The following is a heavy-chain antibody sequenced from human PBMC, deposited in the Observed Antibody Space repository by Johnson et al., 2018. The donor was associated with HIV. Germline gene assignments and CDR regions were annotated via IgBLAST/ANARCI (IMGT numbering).Heavy chain of an antibody. J-gene: IGHJ3*02. CDR3: ALTESRFLEWLFRAFDI. CDR1: GFTFSSYA. D-gene: IGHD3-3*01. CDR2: ISYDGHNE. Sequence: QVQLVESGGGVVQPGRSLRLSCAASGFTFSSYAMHWVRQAPGKGLEWVAVISYDGHNEYYAASVEGRFTVSRDNTKNTMYLQMNSLRADDTAIYYCALTESRFLEWLFRAFDIWGQGTMVTVSS. V-gene: IGHV3-30*04.